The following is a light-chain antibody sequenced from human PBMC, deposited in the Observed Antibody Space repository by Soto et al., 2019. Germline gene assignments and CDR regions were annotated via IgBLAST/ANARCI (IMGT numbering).Light chain of an antibody. CDR2: WAS. Sequence: DIVMTQSPDSLAVSLGERATINCKSSQTVLYSSNNKNYLAWYQQKPGQPPKLLIYWASTRESGVPDRFRGSGSGTDFTLTISDLQAEDVAVYYCQQYYSIPQTFGQGTKLEIK. CDR3: QQYYSIPQT. J-gene: IGKJ2*01. CDR1: QTVLYSSNNKNY. V-gene: IGKV4-1*01.